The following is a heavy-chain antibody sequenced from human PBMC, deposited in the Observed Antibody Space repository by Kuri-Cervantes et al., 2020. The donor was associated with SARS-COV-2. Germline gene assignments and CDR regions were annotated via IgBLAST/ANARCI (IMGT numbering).Heavy chain of an antibody. Sequence: GGSLRLSCAASGFIFSGSALHWVRQASGRGLEWVGRSRSKANSYATAYAASVKGRFTISRDDSKNTAYLQMDSLKTEDTAVYYCTRPPQDCEEYFDYWGQGTLVTVSS. CDR1: GFIFSGSA. J-gene: IGHJ4*02. V-gene: IGHV3-73*01. CDR3: TRPPQDCEEYFDY. D-gene: IGHD2-21*02. CDR2: SRSKANSYAT.